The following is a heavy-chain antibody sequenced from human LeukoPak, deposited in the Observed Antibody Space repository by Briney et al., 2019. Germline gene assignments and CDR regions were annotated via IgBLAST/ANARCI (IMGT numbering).Heavy chain of an antibody. V-gene: IGHV4-38-2*02. CDR1: GYSLSSGYY. D-gene: IGHD3/OR15-3a*01. Sequence: PSETLSLTCTVSGYSLSSGYYWGWIRQPPGKGLEWIGSIYHSGSTYYNPSLKSRVTISVDTSKNQFSLKLSSVTAADTAAYYCARQTGSGLFILPGGQGTLVTVSS. J-gene: IGHJ4*02. CDR3: ARQTGSGLFILP. CDR2: IYHSGST.